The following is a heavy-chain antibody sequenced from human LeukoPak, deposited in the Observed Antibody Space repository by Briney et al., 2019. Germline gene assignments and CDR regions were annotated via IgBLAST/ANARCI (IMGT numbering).Heavy chain of an antibody. J-gene: IGHJ4*02. Sequence: GGSLRLSCAASGFTFRNYWMGWVRQAPGKGLQWVAGIDEYGTEKYYVESVKGRFTISRGNAKKSVYLQMNSLTADDTAVYYCARAITAVDSYWGRGTLVTVSS. D-gene: IGHD6-13*01. V-gene: IGHV3-7*01. CDR3: ARAITAVDSY. CDR1: GFTFRNYW. CDR2: IDEYGTEK.